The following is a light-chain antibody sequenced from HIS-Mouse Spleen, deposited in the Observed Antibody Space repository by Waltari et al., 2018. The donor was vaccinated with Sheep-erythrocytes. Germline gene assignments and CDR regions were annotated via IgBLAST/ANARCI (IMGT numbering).Light chain of an antibody. CDR2: WAS. CDR1: QSVLYSSNNKNY. Sequence: DIVMTQSPDSLAVSLGERVIINCKSSQSVLYSSNNKNYLAWYQQKPGQPPKLLIYWASTRASGVPDRFSGSGSGTDFTLTISSLQAEDVAVYYCQQYYSAPLTFGGGTKVEIK. J-gene: IGKJ4*01. CDR3: QQYYSAPLT. V-gene: IGKV4-1*01.